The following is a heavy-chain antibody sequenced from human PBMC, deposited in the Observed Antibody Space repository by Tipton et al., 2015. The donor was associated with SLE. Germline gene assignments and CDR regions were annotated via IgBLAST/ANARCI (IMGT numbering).Heavy chain of an antibody. Sequence: SLRLSCVASRFTFSAYPMHWVRQAPGKGLEWVAVILHDGSNKYYADSVKGRFTISRDNSKNTLYLQMNGLRAEDTAVYYCARDVVGATEGLDYWGQGTLVTVSS. D-gene: IGHD1-26*01. V-gene: IGHV3-30*04. CDR2: ILHDGSNK. CDR3: ARDVVGATEGLDY. J-gene: IGHJ4*02. CDR1: RFTFSAYP.